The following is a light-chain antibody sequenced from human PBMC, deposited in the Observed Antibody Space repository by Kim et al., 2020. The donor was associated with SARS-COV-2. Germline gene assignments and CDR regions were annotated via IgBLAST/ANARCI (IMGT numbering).Light chain of an antibody. CDR2: QDS. V-gene: IGLV3-1*01. Sequence: SYELTQPPSVSVSTGQTASITCSGDKLGDKYACWYQQKPGQSPVLVIYQDSKRPSGIPERFSGSNSGNTATLTISGTQAMDEADYYCQAWDSSIYVFGTGTKVTVL. CDR1: KLGDKY. CDR3: QAWDSSIYV. J-gene: IGLJ1*01.